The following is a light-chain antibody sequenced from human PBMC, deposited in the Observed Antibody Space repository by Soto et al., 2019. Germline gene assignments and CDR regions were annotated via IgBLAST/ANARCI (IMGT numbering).Light chain of an antibody. J-gene: IGLJ2*01. CDR2: DDS. CDR1: NIGVKS. Sequence: VLTQPPSVSVAPGQTARITCGGNNIGVKSVHWYQQKPGQAPVLVVYDDSARPSGIPARFSGSNSGNTATLTVSRVEGGDEADYYCHVWDSGSDQGIFGGGTKLTVL. CDR3: HVWDSGSDQGI. V-gene: IGLV3-21*02.